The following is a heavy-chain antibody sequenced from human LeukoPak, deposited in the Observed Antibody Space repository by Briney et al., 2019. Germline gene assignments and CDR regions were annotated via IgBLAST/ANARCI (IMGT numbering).Heavy chain of an antibody. CDR2: ISGNGGST. Sequence: PGGSLRLSCSASGFTFSRYTMHWVRQAPGKGLEYVSAISGNGGSTHYADSVKGRFTISRDNSKNTLYLQMTSLKAEDTAVYYCVKEHCSSTSCFYFDYWGQGTLVTVSS. J-gene: IGHJ4*02. D-gene: IGHD2-2*01. CDR3: VKEHCSSTSCFYFDY. V-gene: IGHV3-64D*06. CDR1: GFTFSRYT.